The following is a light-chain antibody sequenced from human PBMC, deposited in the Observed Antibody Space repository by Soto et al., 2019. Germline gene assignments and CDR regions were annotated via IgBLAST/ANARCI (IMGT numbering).Light chain of an antibody. J-gene: IGKJ1*01. CDR3: QQYHSTPWT. CDR1: QSVLYTSNNRNY. CDR2: WAS. Sequence: DIVMTQSPDSLAVCLGERATINCKSSQSVLYTSNNRNYLAWYQQKPGQPPKLLIYWASTRESGVPDRFSSSGSGTDFTLTISSLQAEDVAVYYCQQYHSTPWTFGQGTKVDIK. V-gene: IGKV4-1*01.